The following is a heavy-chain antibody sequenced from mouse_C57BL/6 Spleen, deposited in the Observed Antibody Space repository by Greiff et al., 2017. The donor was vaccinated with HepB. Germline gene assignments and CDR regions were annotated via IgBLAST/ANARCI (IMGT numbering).Heavy chain of an antibody. D-gene: IGHD2-1*01. CDR1: GYSFTDYN. Sequence: VQLKESGPELVKPGASVKISCKASGYSFTDYNMNWVKQSNGKSLEWIGVINPNYGTTSYNQKFKGKATLTVDQSSSTAYMQLNSLTSEDSAVYYCARGGNYQVYAMDYWGQGTSVTVSS. CDR2: INPNYGTT. CDR3: ARGGNYQVYAMDY. V-gene: IGHV1-39*01. J-gene: IGHJ4*01.